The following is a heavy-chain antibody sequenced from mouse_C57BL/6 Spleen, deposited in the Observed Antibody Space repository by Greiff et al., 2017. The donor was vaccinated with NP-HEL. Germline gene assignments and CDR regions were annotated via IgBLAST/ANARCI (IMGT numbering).Heavy chain of an antibody. V-gene: IGHV5-6*01. CDR3: ARHPDGYYVDY. CDR2: ISSGGSYT. J-gene: IGHJ2*01. Sequence: DVQLVESGGDLVKPGGSLKLSCAASGFTFSSYGMSWVRQTPDKRLEWVATISSGGSYTYYPDSVKGRFTISRDNAKNTLYLQMSSLKSEDTAMYYCARHPDGYYVDYWGQGTTLTVSS. D-gene: IGHD2-3*01. CDR1: GFTFSSYG.